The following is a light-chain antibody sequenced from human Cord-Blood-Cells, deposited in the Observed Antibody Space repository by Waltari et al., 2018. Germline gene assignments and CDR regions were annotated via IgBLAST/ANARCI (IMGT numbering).Light chain of an antibody. CDR2: AAS. J-gene: IGKJ1*01. Sequence: VIWVTQAPSLLSASTGYKVHISFRMSHGISSYLAWYHQKPGKAPELLIYAASTLQSGVPSRFSGSGSGTDFTLTISCLQSEDFATYYCQQYYSFPPTFGQGTKVEIK. CDR1: HGISSY. CDR3: QQYYSFPPT. V-gene: IGKV1D-8*01.